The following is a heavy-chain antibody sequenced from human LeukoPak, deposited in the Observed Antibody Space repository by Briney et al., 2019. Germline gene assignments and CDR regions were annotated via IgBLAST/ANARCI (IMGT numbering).Heavy chain of an antibody. Sequence: SETLSLTCTVSGDSFSSYHWSWLRQPPGKGLEWIGYISSSGSTSYHPSLKSRVTISVDTSTNQLSLKLSSVTAADTAVYYCARVGRGDHIRGSYSFDHWAQEPLVSVS. CDR1: GDSFSSYH. D-gene: IGHD3-16*01. V-gene: IGHV4-59*01. J-gene: IGHJ5*02. CDR3: ARVGRGDHIRGSYSFDH. CDR2: ISSSGST.